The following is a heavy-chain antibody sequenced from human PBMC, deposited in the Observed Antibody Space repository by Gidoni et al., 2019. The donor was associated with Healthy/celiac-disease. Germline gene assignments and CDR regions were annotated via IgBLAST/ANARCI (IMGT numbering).Heavy chain of an antibody. D-gene: IGHD3-9*01. Sequence: QVQLQESGPGLVKPSQTLSLPCTFPGGSISSGGYYWSWFRQHPGQGLVWIGYIYYSGSTYYNPSLKSRVTISVDTSKNQFSLKLSSVTAADTAVYYCARGNDILTGYALAFDYWGQGTLVTVSS. CDR2: IYYSGST. CDR3: ARGNDILTGYALAFDY. J-gene: IGHJ4*02. V-gene: IGHV4-31*03. CDR1: GGSISSGGYY.